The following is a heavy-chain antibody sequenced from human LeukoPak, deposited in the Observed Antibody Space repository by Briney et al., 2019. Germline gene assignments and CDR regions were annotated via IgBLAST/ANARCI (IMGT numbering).Heavy chain of an antibody. CDR2: IYPGDSDT. CDR1: GYSFTSYW. CDR3: ARPSRGLHCSSTSCPFDY. D-gene: IGHD2-2*01. J-gene: IGHJ4*02. V-gene: IGHV5-51*01. Sequence: PGESLKISCKGSGYSFTSYWIGWVRQMPGKGLEWMGIIYPGDSDTRYSPSFQGQVTISADKSISTAYLQWSSLKASDTAMYYCARPSRGLHCSSTSCPFDYWGQGTLVTVSS.